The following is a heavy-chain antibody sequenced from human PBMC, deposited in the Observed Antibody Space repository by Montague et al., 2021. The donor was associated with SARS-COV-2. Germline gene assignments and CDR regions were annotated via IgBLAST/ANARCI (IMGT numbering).Heavy chain of an antibody. CDR3: ARGLPAGPNFGMDV. D-gene: IGHD2-2*01. CDR1: GDSVSSNSGA. J-gene: IGHJ6*02. CDR2: TYYRSKWYY. Sequence: CAISGDSVSSNSGAWNWLRQSPSRGLEWLGRTYYRSKWYYNYGVSVESRITVNADTSKNQVFLQLNSVTPEDTAVYFCARGLPAGPNFGMDVWGQGTTVTV. V-gene: IGHV6-1*01.